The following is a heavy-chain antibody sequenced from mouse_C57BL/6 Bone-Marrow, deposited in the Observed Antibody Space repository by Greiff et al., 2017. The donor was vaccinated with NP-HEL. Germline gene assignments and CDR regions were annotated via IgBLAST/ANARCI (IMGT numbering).Heavy chain of an antibody. CDR1: GYTFTEYT. V-gene: IGHV1-62-2*01. Sequence: LVKPGASVKLSCKASGYTFTEYTIHWVKQRSGQGLEWIGWFYPGSGSIKYNEKFKDKATLTADKSSSTVYMELSRLTSEDSAVYFCARHPYYYGSSYYAMDYWGQGTSVTVSS. CDR3: ARHPYYYGSSYYAMDY. CDR2: FYPGSGSI. J-gene: IGHJ4*01. D-gene: IGHD1-1*01.